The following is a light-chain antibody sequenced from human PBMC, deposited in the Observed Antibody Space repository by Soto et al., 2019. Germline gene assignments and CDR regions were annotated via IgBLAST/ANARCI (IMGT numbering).Light chain of an antibody. J-gene: IGKJ2*01. CDR3: QQRSNWPQYT. V-gene: IGKV3-11*01. CDR1: QSVDSY. CDR2: DAS. Sequence: EIVLTQSPATLSLSPGERATLSCRASQSVDSYLAWYQQKPGRAPRLLIYDASNRATGIPARFSGSGSGTDFTLTISSLEPEDFAVYYCQQRSNWPQYTFGQGTKLEIK.